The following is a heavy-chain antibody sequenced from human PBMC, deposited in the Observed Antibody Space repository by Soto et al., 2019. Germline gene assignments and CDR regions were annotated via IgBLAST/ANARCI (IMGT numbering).Heavy chain of an antibody. Sequence: SETLSLTCAVSGGSISSSNWWSWVRQHPGKGLEWIGDIYYSGSTNYNPSLKSRVTISVDKSKNQFSLKLSSVTAADTAVYYCAKGGSGSYSNAFDIWGQGTMVTVSS. CDR3: AKGGSGSYSNAFDI. J-gene: IGHJ3*02. D-gene: IGHD3-10*01. CDR2: IYYSGST. CDR1: GGSISSSNW. V-gene: IGHV4-4*02.